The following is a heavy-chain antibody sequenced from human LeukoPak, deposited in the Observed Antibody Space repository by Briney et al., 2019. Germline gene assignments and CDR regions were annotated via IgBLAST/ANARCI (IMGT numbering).Heavy chain of an antibody. CDR2: IYHSGST. Sequence: PSGTLSLTCAVSGGSISSSNWWSWVRQPPGKGLEWIGEIYHSGSTNYNPSLKSRVTISVDKSKNQFSLKLSSVTAADTAVYYCAKRIRYFDWLLDYFDYWGQGTLVTVSS. CDR3: AKRIRYFDWLLDYFDY. J-gene: IGHJ4*02. V-gene: IGHV4-4*02. D-gene: IGHD3-9*01. CDR1: GGSISSSNW.